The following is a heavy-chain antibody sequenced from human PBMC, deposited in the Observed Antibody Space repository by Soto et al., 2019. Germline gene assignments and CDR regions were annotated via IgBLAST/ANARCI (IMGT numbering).Heavy chain of an antibody. CDR1: GGSISSGGYY. Sequence: SETLSLTCTVSGGSISSGGYYWSWIRQHPGKGLEWIGYIYYSGSTYYNPSLKSRVTISVDTSKNQFSLKLSSVTAADTAVYYCAREGLTGDGGAFDYWGQGTLVTVSS. CDR2: IYYSGST. J-gene: IGHJ4*02. D-gene: IGHD7-27*01. V-gene: IGHV4-31*03. CDR3: AREGLTGDGGAFDY.